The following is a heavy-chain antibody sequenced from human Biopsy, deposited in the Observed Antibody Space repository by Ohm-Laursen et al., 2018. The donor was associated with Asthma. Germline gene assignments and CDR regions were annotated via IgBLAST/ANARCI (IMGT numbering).Heavy chain of an antibody. CDR3: VRAVRNEQWLAPFDY. D-gene: IGHD6-19*01. Sequence: TLSLTCSPYGGSISSFYWSWIRQSPEKGLEWMGYVYWTGSTNYNPSLKSRVTMSVDPSKNRMFLELTSVTVADTAIYYCVRAVRNEQWLAPFDYWGQGKPVTVSS. V-gene: IGHV4-59*01. J-gene: IGHJ4*02. CDR1: GGSISSFY. CDR2: VYWTGST.